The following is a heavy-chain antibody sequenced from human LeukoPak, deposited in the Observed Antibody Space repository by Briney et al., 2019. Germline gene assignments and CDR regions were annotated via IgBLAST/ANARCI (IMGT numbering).Heavy chain of an antibody. CDR3: ARHFAPYSGSWSPAHAFDI. CDR2: IYPGDSDT. D-gene: IGHD6-13*01. Sequence: GESLKISCKGSGYSFTRYWIGWVRQMPGKGLEWMGIIYPGDSDTRYSPSFQGQVIISADKSITTAYLQWSSLKASDTAMYYCARHFAPYSGSWSPAHAFDIWGQGTMVTVSS. CDR1: GYSFTRYW. J-gene: IGHJ3*02. V-gene: IGHV5-51*01.